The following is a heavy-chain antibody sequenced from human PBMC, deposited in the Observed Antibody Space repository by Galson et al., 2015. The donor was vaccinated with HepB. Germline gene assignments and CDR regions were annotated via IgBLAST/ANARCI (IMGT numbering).Heavy chain of an antibody. Sequence: SLRLSCAASGFMFSRYWMSWVRQAPGKGLEWVANIKRDASEKYSDDAVKGRFTISRDNAENLLYLQMHSQRAEDTAVYYCARSREFHYYASGTTFYALDIWGQGTMLTVSS. D-gene: IGHD3-10*01. CDR2: IKRDASEK. CDR3: ARSREFHYYASGTTFYALDI. J-gene: IGHJ3*02. V-gene: IGHV3-7*01. CDR1: GFMFSRYW.